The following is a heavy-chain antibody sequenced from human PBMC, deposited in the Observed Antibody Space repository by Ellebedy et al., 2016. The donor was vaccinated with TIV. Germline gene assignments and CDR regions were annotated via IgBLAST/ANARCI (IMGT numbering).Heavy chain of an antibody. Sequence: MPSETLSLTCTVSGGSISSYYWSWIRQPPGKGLEWIGYIYYSGSTNYNPSLKSRVTISVDMSKNQFSLRLNSVTAADTAVYYCAGDYGAYFDYWGQGTLVTVSS. J-gene: IGHJ4*02. D-gene: IGHD4-17*01. CDR2: IYYSGST. V-gene: IGHV4-59*08. CDR1: GGSISSYY. CDR3: AGDYGAYFDY.